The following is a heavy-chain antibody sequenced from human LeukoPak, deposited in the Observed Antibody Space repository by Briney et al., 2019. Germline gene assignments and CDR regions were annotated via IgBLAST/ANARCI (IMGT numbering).Heavy chain of an antibody. D-gene: IGHD4-17*01. CDR3: AKVRVVGDYNWFFDL. J-gene: IGHJ2*01. V-gene: IGHV3-23*01. CDR1: GFTLSSFA. CDR2: IVGSGAST. Sequence: GGSLRLSCAASGFTLSSFAMSWYRQAPGKGLEWVSAIVGSGASTYYADSVKGRFTISRDNSKNTLHLQMNSLRAEDTAIYHCAKVRVVGDYNWFFDLWGRGTLVTVSS.